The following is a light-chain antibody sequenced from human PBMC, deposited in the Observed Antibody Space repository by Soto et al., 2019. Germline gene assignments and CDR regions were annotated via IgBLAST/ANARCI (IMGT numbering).Light chain of an antibody. Sequence: QSVLTQPPSASGSPGQSVAISCTGTSSDVGGYNYVSWYQQHPGKAPKLLIYGDNNRPSGVPDRFSGSKSGTSASLAITSLQAEDEADYYCQSYDISIHNYVFGTGTKVTV. CDR3: QSYDISIHNYV. V-gene: IGLV2-8*01. J-gene: IGLJ1*01. CDR2: GDN. CDR1: SSDVGGYNY.